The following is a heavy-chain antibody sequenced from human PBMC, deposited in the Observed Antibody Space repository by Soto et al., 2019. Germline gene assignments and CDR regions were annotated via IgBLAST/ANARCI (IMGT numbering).Heavy chain of an antibody. Sequence: QVQLVQSGAEVQKPGSSVKVSCKASGGTFSSYAISWVRQAPGQGLEWMGGIIPIFGTANYAQKFQGRVTITADESTSTAYMELSSLRSEDTAVYYCARGRWVGYCSGGSCYDFDYWGQGTLVTVSS. V-gene: IGHV1-69*01. CDR1: GGTFSSYA. CDR2: IIPIFGTA. J-gene: IGHJ4*02. D-gene: IGHD2-15*01. CDR3: ARGRWVGYCSGGSCYDFDY.